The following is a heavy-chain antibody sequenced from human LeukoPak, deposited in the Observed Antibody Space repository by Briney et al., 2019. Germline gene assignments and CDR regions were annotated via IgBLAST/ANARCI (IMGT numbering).Heavy chain of an antibody. D-gene: IGHD1-26*01. CDR3: ARSDLGATKCFDY. CDR2: INHSGST. Sequence: PSETLSLTCAVYGGSFSGYYWSWIRQPPGKWLEWIGEINHSGSTNYNPSLKSRVTISVDTSKNQFSLKLSSLTAADTAVYYCARSDLGATKCFDYWGQGTLVTVSS. V-gene: IGHV4-34*01. J-gene: IGHJ4*02. CDR1: GGSFSGYY.